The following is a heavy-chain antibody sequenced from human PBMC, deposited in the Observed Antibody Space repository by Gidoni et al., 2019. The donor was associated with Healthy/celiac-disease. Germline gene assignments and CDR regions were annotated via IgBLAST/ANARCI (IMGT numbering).Heavy chain of an antibody. Sequence: EVQLVESGGGLVQPGGSLRLSCAASGFTFSSYAMSWVRQAPGKGLEWVSAISGSGGSTYYADSVKGRFTISRDNSKNTLYLQMNSLRAEDTAVYYCAKSPCYDFWSGFCQHTTFDYWGQGTLVTVSS. J-gene: IGHJ4*02. D-gene: IGHD3-3*01. CDR3: AKSPCYDFWSGFCQHTTFDY. CDR2: ISGSGGST. V-gene: IGHV3-23*04. CDR1: GFTFSSYA.